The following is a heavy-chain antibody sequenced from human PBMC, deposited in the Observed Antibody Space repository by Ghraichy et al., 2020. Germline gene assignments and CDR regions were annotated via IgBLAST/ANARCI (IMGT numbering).Heavy chain of an antibody. CDR3: AREPRCCSSGGCPFDY. V-gene: IGHV3-23*01. CDR2: ISGSGRNT. J-gene: IGHJ4*02. D-gene: IGHD2-2*01. CDR1: GFTFSSYA. Sequence: GGSLRLSCAASGFTFSSYAMSWVRQAPGKGLEWVSTISGSGRNTFYADSVKGRFTISRHSPKNTLYLQMNSLRAEDTAVYYCAREPRCCSSGGCPFDYWGQGARDTVDS.